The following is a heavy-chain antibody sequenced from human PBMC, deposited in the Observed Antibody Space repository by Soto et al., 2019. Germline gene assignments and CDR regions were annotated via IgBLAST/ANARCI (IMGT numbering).Heavy chain of an antibody. CDR2: INPNSGST. D-gene: IGHD6-19*01. V-gene: IGHV1-2*04. Sequence: ASVKVSCKASGYTFTGYYMHWVRQAPGQGLEWMGWINPNSGSTNYAQKFQGWVTMTRDTSISTAYMELSRLRSDDTAVYYCARAAYSSGPTGYYYGMDVWGQGTTVTVSS. CDR3: ARAAYSSGPTGYYYGMDV. CDR1: GYTFTGYY. J-gene: IGHJ6*02.